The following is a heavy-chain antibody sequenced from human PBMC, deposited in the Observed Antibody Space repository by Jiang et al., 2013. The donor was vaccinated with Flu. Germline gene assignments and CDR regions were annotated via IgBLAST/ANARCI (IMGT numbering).Heavy chain of an antibody. J-gene: IGHJ3*02. Sequence: VQLLESGGGLVQPGRSLRLSCTASGFTFGDYAMSWVRQAPGKGLEWVGFIRSKAYGGTTEYAASVKGRFTISRDDSKSIAYLQMNSLKTEDTAVYYCTSHSSSWYADAFDIWGQGTMVTVSS. V-gene: IGHV3-49*04. CDR1: GFTFGDYA. CDR2: IRSKAYGGTT. D-gene: IGHD6-13*01. CDR3: TSHSSSWYADAFDI.